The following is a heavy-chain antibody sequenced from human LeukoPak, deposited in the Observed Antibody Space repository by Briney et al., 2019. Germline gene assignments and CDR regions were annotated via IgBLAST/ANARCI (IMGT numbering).Heavy chain of an antibody. Sequence: GGSLRLSCAASGFTFSSYAMSWVRQAPGQGLEWFAVISNDGGTIYYADSVKGRFTISRDSSKDTSYLQINSLRAEYTAVYYCAKGRPYSSGPSVIEYWGQGTLVTVCS. V-gene: IGHV3-23*01. CDR3: AKGRPYSSGPSVIEY. CDR1: GFTFSSYA. D-gene: IGHD6-19*01. CDR2: ISNDGGTI. J-gene: IGHJ4*02.